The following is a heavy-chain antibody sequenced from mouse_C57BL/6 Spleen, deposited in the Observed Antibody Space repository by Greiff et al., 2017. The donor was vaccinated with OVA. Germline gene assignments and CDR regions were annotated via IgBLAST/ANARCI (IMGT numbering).Heavy chain of an antibody. Sequence: EVQLVESGGGLVKPGGSLKLSCAASGFTFSSYAMSWVRQTPEKRLEWVATISDGGSYTYYPDNVKGRFTISRDNAKNNLYLQMSHLKSEDTAMYYCARDSMVTYYFDYWGQGTTLTVSS. J-gene: IGHJ2*01. D-gene: IGHD2-1*01. V-gene: IGHV5-4*01. CDR1: GFTFSSYA. CDR3: ARDSMVTYYFDY. CDR2: ISDGGSYT.